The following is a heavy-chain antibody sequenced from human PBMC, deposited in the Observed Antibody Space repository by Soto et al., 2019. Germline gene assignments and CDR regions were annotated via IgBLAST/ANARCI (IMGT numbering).Heavy chain of an antibody. CDR3: ARQRTTVVTQAYFDY. CDR1: GESISSSSYY. D-gene: IGHD2-21*02. CDR2: IYYSGRT. V-gene: IGHV4-39*01. Sequence: SETLSLTCIVSGESISSSSYYWGWIRQPPGKGLEWIGSIYYSGRTYYNPSFKSRVTISIDTSKNQFSLKLSSVTATDTAVYYCARQRTTVVTQAYFDYWGQGALVTVSS. J-gene: IGHJ4*02.